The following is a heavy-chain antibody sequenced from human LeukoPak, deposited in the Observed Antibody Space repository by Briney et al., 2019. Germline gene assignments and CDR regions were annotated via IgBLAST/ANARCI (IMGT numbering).Heavy chain of an antibody. V-gene: IGHV1-69*06. Sequence: SVKVSCKASGGTFSSYAISWVRQAPGQGLEWMGGIIPIFGTANYAQKFQGRVTITADKSTSTAYMELSSLRSEDTAVYYCARVYDSSGYYRSYFDYWGQGTLVTVSS. CDR1: GGTFSSYA. CDR3: ARVYDSSGYYRSYFDY. J-gene: IGHJ4*02. D-gene: IGHD3-22*01. CDR2: IIPIFGTA.